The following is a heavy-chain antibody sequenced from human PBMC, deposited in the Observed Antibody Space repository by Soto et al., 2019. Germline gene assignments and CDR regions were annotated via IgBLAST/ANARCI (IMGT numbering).Heavy chain of an antibody. V-gene: IGHV4-59*08. CDR1: VGSISSYY. CDR2: IYHSGST. Sequence: SETLSLTCSVYVGSISSYYWSWIRQPPGKGLEWNGYIYHSGSTNYNPSLKSRVTISVDTSKNQFSLKLSSVTAADTAVYYCARLVETYYYYGMDVWGQGTTVTVSS. CDR3: ARLVETYYYYGMDV. J-gene: IGHJ6*02.